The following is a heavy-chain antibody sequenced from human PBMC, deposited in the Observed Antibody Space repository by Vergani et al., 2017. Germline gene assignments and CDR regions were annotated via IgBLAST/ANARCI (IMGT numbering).Heavy chain of an antibody. D-gene: IGHD6-19*01. CDR2: VYYSGTP. CDR3: ARGQTGXSRDWSTYFFYMDV. J-gene: IGHJ6*03. CDR1: GDAISRDTYS. V-gene: IGHV4-30-2*01. Sequence: QLQLQESDSRLVNPSQTLSLTCTLSGDAISRDTYSWNWVRQPPGKPLEWIGSVYYSGTPYYNPSLGGRVTMSIDKSKNHFSLTLTSVTAADSAFYFCARGQTGXSRDWSTYFFYMDVWGKGTTVTVSS.